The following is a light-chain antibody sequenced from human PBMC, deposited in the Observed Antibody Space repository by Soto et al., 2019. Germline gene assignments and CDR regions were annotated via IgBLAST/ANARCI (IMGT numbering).Light chain of an antibody. J-gene: IGLJ1*01. CDR3: CSYAGGYTYL. CDR1: KSDIGVYDF. CDR2: DVA. V-gene: IGLV2-11*01. Sequence: QSVLTQPPSASGSPGQSVTISCTGTKSDIGVYDFVSWYQQHPGRPPKLMIYDVARWPSGVPDRFSGSKSGNTASLTISGLQAEDEADYFCCSYAGGYTYLFGTGTKVTV.